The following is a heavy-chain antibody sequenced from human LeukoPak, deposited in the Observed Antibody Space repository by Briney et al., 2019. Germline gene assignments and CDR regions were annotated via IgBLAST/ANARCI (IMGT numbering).Heavy chain of an antibody. D-gene: IGHD3-3*01. Sequence: PSETLSLTCAVYAGSFRTHYWSWIRQPPGKGLEWIGYIYYSGSTNYNPSLKSRVTISVDTSKNQFSLKLSSVTAADTAVYYCARGRITIFGVVIWDYWGQGTLVTVSS. J-gene: IGHJ4*02. CDR2: IYYSGST. CDR1: AGSFRTHY. V-gene: IGHV4-59*11. CDR3: ARGRITIFGVVIWDY.